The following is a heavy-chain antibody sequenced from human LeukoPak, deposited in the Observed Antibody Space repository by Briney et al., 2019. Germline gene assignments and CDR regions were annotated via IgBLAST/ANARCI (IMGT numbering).Heavy chain of an antibody. J-gene: IGHJ3*02. CDR1: GYTSTGYY. V-gene: IGHV1-2*06. CDR2: INPNSGGT. D-gene: IGHD2-15*01. CDR3: AREARLGCSGGSCFNDAFDI. Sequence: ASVKVSCKASGYTSTGYYMHWVRQAPGQGLEWMGRINPNSGGTNYAQKFQGRVTMTRDTSISTAYMELSRLRSDDTAVYYCAREARLGCSGGSCFNDAFDIWGQGTMVTVSS.